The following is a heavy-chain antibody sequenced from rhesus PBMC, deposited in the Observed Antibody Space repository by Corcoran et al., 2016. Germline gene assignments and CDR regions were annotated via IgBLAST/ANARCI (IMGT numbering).Heavy chain of an antibody. CDR3: AKSPAIAAADS. D-gene: IGHD6-25*01. CDR1: GGSMSGYY. J-gene: IGHJ4*01. Sequence: QVQLQESGPGVVKPSETLSLTCAVSGGSMSGYYLWSWIRQPPGKGLEWIGYIGGSSGSTNHNPSLKNRVTISKDTAKNQFSLGLTSVTAADTAVYFCAKSPAIAAADSWGQGVLVTVSS. CDR2: IGGSSGST. V-gene: IGHV4-127*01.